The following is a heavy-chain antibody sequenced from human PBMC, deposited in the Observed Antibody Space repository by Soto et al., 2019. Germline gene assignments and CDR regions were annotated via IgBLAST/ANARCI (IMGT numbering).Heavy chain of an antibody. Sequence: SVKVSCKASGGTFSSYAISWVRQAPGQGLEWMGGIIPIFGTANYAQKFQGRVTITADESTSTAYMELSSLRSEDTAVYCCASVAVVVPAAMFHDAFDIWGQGTMVTVSS. CDR2: IIPIFGTA. D-gene: IGHD2-2*01. CDR1: GGTFSSYA. V-gene: IGHV1-69*13. CDR3: ASVAVVVPAAMFHDAFDI. J-gene: IGHJ3*02.